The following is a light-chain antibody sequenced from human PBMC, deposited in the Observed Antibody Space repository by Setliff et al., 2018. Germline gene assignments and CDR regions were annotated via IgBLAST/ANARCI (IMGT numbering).Light chain of an antibody. CDR3: NSYTSSSTRV. J-gene: IGLJ1*01. CDR1: IADVGYLNY. V-gene: IGLV2-14*01. CDR2: EVA. Sequence: SVLTQPASVSGSPGQSITISCTGTIADVGYLNYVSWYQQHPGKAPKLIIYEVATRASGVSDRFSGSKSGSTASLTISGVQTEDEADYYCNSYTSSSTRVFGTGTKAPS.